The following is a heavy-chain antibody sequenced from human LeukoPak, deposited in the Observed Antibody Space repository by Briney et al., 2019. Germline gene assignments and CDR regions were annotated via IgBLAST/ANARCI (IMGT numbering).Heavy chain of an antibody. CDR2: IYTSGST. CDR1: GNSISSTNYY. CDR3: ARENSGSYREFDY. Sequence: SETLSLTCTVSGNSISSTNYYWGWVRQPPGKGLEWIGRIYTSGSTNYNASLKSRVSMSVDTSKNQFSLKLSSVTAADTAVFYCARENSGSYREFDYWGQGTLVTVSS. J-gene: IGHJ4*02. V-gene: IGHV4-39*07. D-gene: IGHD1-26*01.